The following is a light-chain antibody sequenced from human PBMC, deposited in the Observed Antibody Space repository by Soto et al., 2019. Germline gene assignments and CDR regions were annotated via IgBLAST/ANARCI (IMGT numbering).Light chain of an antibody. V-gene: IGKV1-5*01. J-gene: IGKJ4*01. CDR2: DAS. CDR1: QRISKW. Sequence: DIQMTQSPSTLSASVGDRVTITCRASQRISKWLAWYQQKQGKAPKLLIYDASSLQSGVPSRFSGSGSGTEFTLTISSLQPDDFATYYCQQYNSYSPPLNFGGGTKVDIK. CDR3: QQYNSYSPPLN.